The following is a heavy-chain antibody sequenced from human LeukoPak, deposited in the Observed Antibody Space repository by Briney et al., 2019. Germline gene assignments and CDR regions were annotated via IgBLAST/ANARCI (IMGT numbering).Heavy chain of an antibody. CDR3: ARTGVYYDSEFTVVSY. V-gene: IGHV3-11*01. CDR2: ISSSGSTI. Sequence: PGGSLRLSCAASGFTFSDYYMSWIRQAPGKGLEWVSYISSSGSTIYYADSVKGRFTISRDNAKNSLYLQMNSLRSEDTAVYYCARTGVYYDSEFTVVSYWDQGTLVTVSS. J-gene: IGHJ4*02. CDR1: GFTFSDYY. D-gene: IGHD3-22*01.